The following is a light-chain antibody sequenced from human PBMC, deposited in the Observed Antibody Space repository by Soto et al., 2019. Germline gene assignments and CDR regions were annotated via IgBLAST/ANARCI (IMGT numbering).Light chain of an antibody. V-gene: IGKV3-20*01. J-gene: IGKJ2*01. CDR1: QSINTRY. Sequence: EIVLTQSPGTLSLSPGERATLSCRASQSINTRYSAWYQQKPGQPPRLLIYATSSRSPGIPDRFSGSGSATNFTTTISSLVPEDFVAYYCQQYYDSARYKFGQGTNLDIK. CDR3: QQYYDSARYK. CDR2: ATS.